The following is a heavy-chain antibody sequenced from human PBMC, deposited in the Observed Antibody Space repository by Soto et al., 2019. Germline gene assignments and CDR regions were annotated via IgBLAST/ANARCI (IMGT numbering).Heavy chain of an antibody. CDR1: GYTFTSYG. D-gene: IGHD2-2*01. J-gene: IGHJ6*02. Sequence: QVQLVQSGAEVKKPGASVKVSCKASGYTFTSYGISWVRQAPGQGLEWMGWISAYNGNTNYAQKLQGRVTMTTDTSTSTAYMELRSLRSDDTAVYYCARSQGSSTSLEIYYYYYYGMDVWGQGTTVTVSS. CDR3: ARSQGSSTSLEIYYYYYYGMDV. CDR2: ISAYNGNT. V-gene: IGHV1-18*01.